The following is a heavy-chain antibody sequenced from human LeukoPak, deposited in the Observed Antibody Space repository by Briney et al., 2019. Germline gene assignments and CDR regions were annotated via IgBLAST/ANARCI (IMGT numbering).Heavy chain of an antibody. CDR1: GGTFSSYA. Sequence: GSSVKVSCKASGGTFSSYAISWVRQAPGQVLEWMGRIIPIFGTANYAQKFQGRVTITTDESTSTAYMELSSLRSEDTAVYYCARDEKGSSSWFTYYYYMDVLGKGTTITVSS. CDR3: ARDEKGSSSWFTYYYYMDV. CDR2: IIPIFGTA. D-gene: IGHD6-13*01. J-gene: IGHJ6*03. V-gene: IGHV1-69*05.